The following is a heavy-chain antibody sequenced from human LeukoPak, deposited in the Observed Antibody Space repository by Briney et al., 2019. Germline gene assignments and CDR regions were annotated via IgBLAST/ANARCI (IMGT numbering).Heavy chain of an antibody. J-gene: IGHJ6*02. CDR1: GFTLDDYV. CDR3: AKDLSSAITSALVLDV. D-gene: IGHD3-22*01. CDR2: ISWNSVSI. Sequence: GGSLRLSCAASGFTLDDYVMHWVRQAPGKGLEWVSGISWNSVSIGYGDSVKGRFTISRDNVKNVLYLQMNSLRPEDTALYYCAKDLSSAITSALVLDVWGQGTTVIVS. V-gene: IGHV3-9*01.